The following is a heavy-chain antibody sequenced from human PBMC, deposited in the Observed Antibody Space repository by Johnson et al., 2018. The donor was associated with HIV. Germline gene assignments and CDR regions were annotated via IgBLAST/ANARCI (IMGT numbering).Heavy chain of an antibody. CDR2: IHWNGGST. J-gene: IGHJ3*02. CDR3: AREIVAARPIRALDI. Sequence: VQLVESGGGVVQPGRSLRLSCAASGFTFDDYGMSWVRQAPGKGLAWVSGIHWNGGSTGYAESVKGRFTISSDNSKNSLYLQKNSRRAEDTALYYCAREIVAARPIRALDIWGQGTMVTVSS. D-gene: IGHD6-6*01. CDR1: GFTFDDYG. V-gene: IGHV3-20*04.